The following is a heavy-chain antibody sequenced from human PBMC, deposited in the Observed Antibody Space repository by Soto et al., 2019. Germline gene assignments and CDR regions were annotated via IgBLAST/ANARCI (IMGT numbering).Heavy chain of an antibody. D-gene: IGHD3-22*01. V-gene: IGHV3-21*01. CDR2: ISSSSSYI. Sequence: GGSLRLSCAASGFTFSSYSMNWVCQAPGKGLEWVSSISSSSSYIYYADSVKGRFTISRDNAKNSLYLQMNSLRAEDTAVYYCARDLRRVVIGMDVWGQGTTVTV. J-gene: IGHJ6*02. CDR1: GFTFSSYS. CDR3: ARDLRRVVIGMDV.